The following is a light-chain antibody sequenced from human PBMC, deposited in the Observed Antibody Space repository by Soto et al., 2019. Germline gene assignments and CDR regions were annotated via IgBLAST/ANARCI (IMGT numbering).Light chain of an antibody. Sequence: IVMTQSPVALSVSPEVRAILSCRVSQSVSSNLAWYQQKLGQAPRLFIYDASNRATGIPARFSGSGSGTDFTLTISSLEPEDFAVYYCQQRSKCLITSGQGTRLEI. CDR3: QQRSKCLIT. V-gene: IGKV3-11*01. J-gene: IGKJ5*01. CDR1: QSVSSN. CDR2: DAS.